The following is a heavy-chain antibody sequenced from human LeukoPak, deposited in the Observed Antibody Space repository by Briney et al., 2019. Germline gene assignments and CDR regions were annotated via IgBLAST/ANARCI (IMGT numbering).Heavy chain of an antibody. D-gene: IGHD3-10*01. CDR3: ARSGGGGDYFDY. CDR1: GFTFTSYW. Sequence: GGSLRLSCAASGFTFTSYWMNWVRQAPGKGLEWVANIKQDGSDKYYVDSVKGRFTISRDNAKNSLYLKMNSLRAEDTALYYCARSGGGGDYFDYWGQGTLVTVSS. V-gene: IGHV3-7*04. CDR2: IKQDGSDK. J-gene: IGHJ4*02.